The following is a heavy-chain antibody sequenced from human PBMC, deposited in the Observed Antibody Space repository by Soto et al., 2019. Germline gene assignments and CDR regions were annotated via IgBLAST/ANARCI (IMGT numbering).Heavy chain of an antibody. D-gene: IGHD5-12*01. CDR1: GFSFSIFW. CDR2: INGGGSSA. Sequence: EVQLVESGGDLVQPGGSLRLSCAASGFSFSIFWMHWVRQAPGKGLVWVSSINGGGSSADYADSVKGRFTFSRDNAKNAGYLQMNIRRAECTAVYYCIRGGGYSGYDPFDYWGQGTLVTVSS. CDR3: IRGGGYSGYDPFDY. J-gene: IGHJ4*02. V-gene: IGHV3-74*01.